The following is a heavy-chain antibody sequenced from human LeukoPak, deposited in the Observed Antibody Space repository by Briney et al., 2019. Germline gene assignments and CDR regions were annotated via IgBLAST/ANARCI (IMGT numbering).Heavy chain of an antibody. D-gene: IGHD1-26*01. CDR1: GFTFSSYA. CDR2: IGGSGGRT. J-gene: IGHJ5*02. V-gene: IGHV3-23*01. Sequence: GGSLRLSCAASGFTFSSYAMTWVRQAPGKGLEWVSGIGGSGGRTYYADSVKGRFTISRDNTVNTLYLQINSLRAEDTALYYCAKEKWESGWFDPWGQGTLVTVSS. CDR3: AKEKWESGWFDP.